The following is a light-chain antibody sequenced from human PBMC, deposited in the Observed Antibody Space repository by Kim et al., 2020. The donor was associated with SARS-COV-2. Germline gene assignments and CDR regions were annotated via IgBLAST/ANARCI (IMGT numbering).Light chain of an antibody. V-gene: IGKV3-20*01. CDR3: QQYGSAPRT. Sequence: APGERATLSCRASQSVSSSYLAWYQQKPGQAPRLLIDGASSRATGIPDRFSGSGSGTDLTLTISRLEPEDFAVYYCQQYGSAPRTFGQGTKVEIK. CDR2: GAS. CDR1: QSVSSSY. J-gene: IGKJ1*01.